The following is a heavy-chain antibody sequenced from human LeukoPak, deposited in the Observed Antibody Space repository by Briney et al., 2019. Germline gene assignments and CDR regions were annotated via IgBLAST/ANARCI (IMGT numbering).Heavy chain of an antibody. Sequence: SVKVSCKASGGTFSSYAIGWVRQAPGQGLEWMGGIIPIFGTANYAQKFQGRVTITADESTSTAYMELSSLRSEDTAVYYCARDSSSLYSSSWYYFDYWGQGTLVTVSS. CDR2: IIPIFGTA. V-gene: IGHV1-69*01. D-gene: IGHD6-13*01. CDR3: ARDSSSLYSSSWYYFDY. J-gene: IGHJ4*02. CDR1: GGTFSSYA.